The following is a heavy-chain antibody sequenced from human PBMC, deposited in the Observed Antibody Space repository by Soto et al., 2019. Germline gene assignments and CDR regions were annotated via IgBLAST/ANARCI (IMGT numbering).Heavy chain of an antibody. Sequence: ASVKVSSKAPGGAFSSYAISWVRQAPGRGLEWMGGIIPIFGTANYAQKFQGRVTITADESTSTAYMELSSLRSEDTAVYYCARGKRGSSSWDYYYYGMDVWGQGTTVTVSS. J-gene: IGHJ6*02. D-gene: IGHD6-13*01. CDR2: IIPIFGTA. CDR3: ARGKRGSSSWDYYYYGMDV. V-gene: IGHV1-69*13. CDR1: GGAFSSYA.